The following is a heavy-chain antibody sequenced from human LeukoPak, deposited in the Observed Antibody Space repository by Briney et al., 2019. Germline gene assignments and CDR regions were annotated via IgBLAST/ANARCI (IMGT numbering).Heavy chain of an antibody. Sequence: HPGGSLRLSCTASGFTFSSYWIHWVRQAPGKGLVWVSRINSDGSSTTYADSVKGRFTISRDNAKNTLYLQMNSLRAEDTAVYYCARDSSYCSSTSCYNYFDYWGQGNLVTVSS. D-gene: IGHD2-2*02. CDR1: GFTFSSYW. CDR3: ARDSSYCSSTSCYNYFDY. V-gene: IGHV3-74*01. CDR2: INSDGSST. J-gene: IGHJ4*02.